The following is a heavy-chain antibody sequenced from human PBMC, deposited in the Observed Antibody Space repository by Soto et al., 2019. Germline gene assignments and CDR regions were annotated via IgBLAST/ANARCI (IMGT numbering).Heavy chain of an antibody. CDR1: GYTFTSYY. D-gene: IGHD6-19*01. CDR2: INPSGGST. V-gene: IGHV1-46*01. J-gene: IGHJ5*02. Sequence: EASVKVSCPASGYTFTSYYMHWVRQAPGQGLEWMGIINPSGGSTSYAQKFQGRVTMTRDTSTSTVYIELSSLRSEDTAVYYCASSRSPADRSGWYPGHHPWGQGNLV. CDR3: ASSRSPADRSGWYPGHHP.